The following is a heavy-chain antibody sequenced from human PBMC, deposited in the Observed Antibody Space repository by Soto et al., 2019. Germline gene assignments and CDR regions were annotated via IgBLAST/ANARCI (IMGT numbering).Heavy chain of an antibody. CDR3: ATGSFTSTGGRIGYHYNAMYA. Sequence: GASVKVSCKSSGGTFSSHSINWVRKATGQGLGWMGGIINIFGPANFAKKFQGRVTITADESTTTAYIELSSLTSEDTAVYYCATGSFTSTGGRIGYHYNAMYAWGQGTTVTVSS. CDR2: IINIFGPA. V-gene: IGHV1-69*13. D-gene: IGHD1-1*01. J-gene: IGHJ6*02. CDR1: GGTFSSHS.